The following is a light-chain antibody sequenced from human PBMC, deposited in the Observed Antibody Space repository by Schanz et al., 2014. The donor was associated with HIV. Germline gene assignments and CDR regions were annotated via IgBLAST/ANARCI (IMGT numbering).Light chain of an antibody. V-gene: IGKV3-11*01. CDR3: QQYGSSPRT. J-gene: IGKJ1*01. CDR2: DAS. Sequence: EIVLTQSSATLSLSPGERATLSCRASQSVSSYLAWYQQKPGQAPRLLIYDASNRATGIPARFSGSGSGTDFTLTISSLQSEDVAVYYCQQYGSSPRTFGQGTNVEVK. CDR1: QSVSSY.